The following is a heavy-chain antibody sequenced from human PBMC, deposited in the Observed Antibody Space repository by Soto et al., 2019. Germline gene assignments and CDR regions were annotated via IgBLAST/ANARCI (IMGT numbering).Heavy chain of an antibody. CDR3: ARDYSSGYSTGGYFQH. CDR1: GDSVSSNSAA. Sequence: SQTLSLTCAISGDSVSSNSAAWNWIIHSRSRVLEWLGRTYYRSKWYNDYAVSVKSRITINPDTSKNQFSLQLNSVTPEDTAVYYCARDYSSGYSTGGYFQHWGQGTLVTVSS. CDR2: TYYRSKWYN. D-gene: IGHD3-22*01. V-gene: IGHV6-1*01. J-gene: IGHJ1*01.